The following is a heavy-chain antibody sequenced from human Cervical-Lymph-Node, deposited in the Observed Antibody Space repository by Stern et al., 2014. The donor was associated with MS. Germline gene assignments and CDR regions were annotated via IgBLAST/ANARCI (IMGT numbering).Heavy chain of an antibody. V-gene: IGHV3-53*01. J-gene: IGHJ3*02. CDR2: LYTDDTT. D-gene: IGHD3-3*01. Sequence: EVQLVESGGGLIQPGGSLRLSCAAPGFTVSNNYMSWVRQAPGKGLEWVSLLYTDDTTYYAGSVNGRFTISRDSSKNKLFLQMNSLRAEDTAVYYCARAIFGVNTAAMAPDAFDTWGQGTMVTVSS. CDR3: ARAIFGVNTAAMAPDAFDT. CDR1: GFTVSNNY.